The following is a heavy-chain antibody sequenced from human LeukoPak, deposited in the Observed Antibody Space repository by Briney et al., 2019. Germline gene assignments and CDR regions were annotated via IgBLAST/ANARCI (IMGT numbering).Heavy chain of an antibody. CDR2: INHSGST. CDR1: GGSFSGYY. Sequence: SETLSLTCAVYGGSFSGYYWSWIRQPPGEGLEWIGEINHSGSTNYNPSLKSRVTISVDTSKNQFSLKLSSVTAADTAVYYCARGVGGPRYYYYYMDVWGKGTTVTVSS. V-gene: IGHV4-34*01. D-gene: IGHD3-10*01. CDR3: ARGVGGPRYYYYYMDV. J-gene: IGHJ6*03.